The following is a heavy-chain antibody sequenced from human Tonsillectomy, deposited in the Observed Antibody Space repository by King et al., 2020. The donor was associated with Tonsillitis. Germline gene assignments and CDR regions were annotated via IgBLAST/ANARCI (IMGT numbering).Heavy chain of an antibody. J-gene: IGHJ4*02. CDR1: GFTFSNAW. CDR3: TNLHTDSLPNDYYADY. CDR2: IKSKSDGGTT. Sequence: VQLVESGGGLVKPGGSLRLSCAASGFTFSNAWMNWVRQAPGKGLEWVGRIKSKSDGGTTDYAAPVKGRFTIARDDSKNTLYLQMNNLKTKDTDVYYCTNLHTDSLPNDYYADYCGQGTLVTVSS. V-gene: IGHV3-15*01. D-gene: IGHD3-22*01.